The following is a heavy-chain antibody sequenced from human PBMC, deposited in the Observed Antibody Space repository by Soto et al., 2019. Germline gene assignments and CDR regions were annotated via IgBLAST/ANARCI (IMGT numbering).Heavy chain of an antibody. Sequence: SVKVSCKASGYTFTGYYMHWVRQAPGQGLEWMGWINPNSGGTNYAQKFQGRVTMTRDTSISTAYMELSRLRSDDTAVYYCAREGVWGSYRYSGFDYWGQGTLVTVSS. CDR1: GYTFTGYY. D-gene: IGHD3-16*02. CDR2: INPNSGGT. V-gene: IGHV1-2*02. J-gene: IGHJ4*02. CDR3: AREGVWGSYRYSGFDY.